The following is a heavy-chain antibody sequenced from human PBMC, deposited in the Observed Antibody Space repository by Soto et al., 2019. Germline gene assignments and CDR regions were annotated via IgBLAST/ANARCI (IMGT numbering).Heavy chain of an antibody. J-gene: IGHJ3*02. V-gene: IGHV4-31*03. D-gene: IGHD3-22*01. Sequence: QVQLQESGPGLVKPSQTLSLTCNVSGGSISSGGYYWSWIRQHPGKGLECIGYIYYSGSTYYNPSLKSRVTISVDTSKDPFSLKLRSVTAADTAVYYCAREPYFYDTSGYPAQGGLEIWGQGKMVPVSS. CDR2: IYYSGST. CDR1: GGSISSGGYY. CDR3: AREPYFYDTSGYPAQGGLEI.